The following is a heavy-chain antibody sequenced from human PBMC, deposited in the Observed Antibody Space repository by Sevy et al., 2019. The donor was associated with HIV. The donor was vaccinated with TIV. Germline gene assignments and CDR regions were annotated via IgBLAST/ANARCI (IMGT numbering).Heavy chain of an antibody. Sequence: GGSLRLSCAGSGFTFSDAAIHWVRQASGKGLEWLGRIRGKANNYATAYAASVKDRFSISRYDLKDTAYLQMNSLRTEDAAMYYCCTYYDIRAFDSWGQGTQVTVSS. CDR2: IRGKANNYAT. J-gene: IGHJ4*02. V-gene: IGHV3-73*01. D-gene: IGHD3-22*01. CDR3: CTYYDIRAFDS. CDR1: GFTFSDAA.